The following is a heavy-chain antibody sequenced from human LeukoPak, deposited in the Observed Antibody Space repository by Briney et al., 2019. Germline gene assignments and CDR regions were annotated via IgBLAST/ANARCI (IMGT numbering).Heavy chain of an antibody. CDR3: AKVPRRDFWSGYCFEC. CDR2: ISRSSRVI. D-gene: IGHD3-3*01. Sequence: GGSLRLSCAASGFAFSNYSMNWVRQAPGKGLEWLSYISRSSRVIHFADSVKGRFTISRDNAKNSLYLQMNSLRTEDTAVYYCAKVPRRDFWSGYCFECWGQGTLVTVSS. J-gene: IGHJ4*02. V-gene: IGHV3-48*04. CDR1: GFAFSNYS.